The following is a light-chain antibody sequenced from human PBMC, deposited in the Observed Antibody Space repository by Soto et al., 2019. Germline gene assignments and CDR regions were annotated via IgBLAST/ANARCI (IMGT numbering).Light chain of an antibody. CDR3: QQYHSWRT. CDR2: GAS. CDR1: QSIDRK. V-gene: IGKV3-15*01. J-gene: IGKJ1*01. Sequence: IVMTQSPATLSVSPGERATLSCRASQSIDRKLAWYQQRPGQAPRLLIYGASTRATGIPARFSGSGSGTEFTITISGLQSEDFGVFYCQQYHSWRTFGQGTNVEIK.